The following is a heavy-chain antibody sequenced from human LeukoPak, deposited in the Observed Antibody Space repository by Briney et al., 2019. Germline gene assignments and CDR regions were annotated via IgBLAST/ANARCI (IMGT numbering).Heavy chain of an antibody. CDR1: GFTFSSYS. D-gene: IGHD2-2*01. Sequence: GGSLRLSCAASGFTFSSYSMNWVRQAPGKGLEWVSSISSSRSYIYYADSVKGRFTIPRDNAKNSLYLQMNSLRAEDTAVYYCARGVPAAKGGNWGQGTLVTVSS. J-gene: IGHJ4*02. CDR3: ARGVPAAKGGN. CDR2: ISSSRSYI. V-gene: IGHV3-21*01.